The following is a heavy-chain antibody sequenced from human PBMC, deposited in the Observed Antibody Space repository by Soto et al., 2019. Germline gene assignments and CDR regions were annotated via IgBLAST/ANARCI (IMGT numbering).Heavy chain of an antibody. J-gene: IGHJ5*02. Sequence: GGSLRLSCAASGFTFSSYAMSWVRQAPGKGLEWVSAISGSGGSTYYADSVKGRFTISRDNSKNTLYLQMNSLRAEDTAVYYCAKDVWQLVRGNWFDPWGQGTLVTVPS. CDR2: ISGSGGST. CDR3: AKDVWQLVRGNWFDP. V-gene: IGHV3-23*01. CDR1: GFTFSSYA. D-gene: IGHD6-6*01.